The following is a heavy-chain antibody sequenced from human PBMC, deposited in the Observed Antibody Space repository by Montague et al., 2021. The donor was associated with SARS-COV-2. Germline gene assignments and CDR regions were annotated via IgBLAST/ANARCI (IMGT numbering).Heavy chain of an antibody. D-gene: IGHD1-26*01. CDR1: NGSVSGGDYS. CDR3: ARDSLVGATGYFDL. CDR2: IYYSGST. V-gene: IGHV4-61*08. J-gene: IGHJ2*01. Sequence: SETLSLTCTVSNGSVSGGDYSWSWIRQPPGKGLEWIGYIYYSGSTNYNPSLKSRVTISVDTSKDQFSLKLSSVTAADTAVYYCARDSLVGATGYFDLWGRGTLVTVSS.